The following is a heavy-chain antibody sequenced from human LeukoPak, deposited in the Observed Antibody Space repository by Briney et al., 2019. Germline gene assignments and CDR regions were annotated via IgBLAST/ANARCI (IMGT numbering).Heavy chain of an antibody. Sequence: SETLSLTCTVYGGSFSGLYWSWIRQFPGKGLGWIGYIYYSGSTNYNPSLKSRVTISVDTSKNQFSLKLSSVTAADTAVYYCARVGGGYSLGPTYYYYYGMDVWGQGTTVTVSS. CDR2: IYYSGST. J-gene: IGHJ6*02. D-gene: IGHD5-18*01. CDR1: GGSFSGLY. CDR3: ARVGGGYSLGPTYYYYYGMDV. V-gene: IGHV4-59*01.